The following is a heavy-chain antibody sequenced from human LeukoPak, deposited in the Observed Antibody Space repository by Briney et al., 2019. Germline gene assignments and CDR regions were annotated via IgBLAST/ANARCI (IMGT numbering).Heavy chain of an antibody. D-gene: IGHD6-13*01. CDR3: ARARSSSWYCPDY. CDR2: INSDGSIT. J-gene: IGHJ4*02. CDR1: GFTFTTYW. V-gene: IGHV3-74*01. Sequence: GGSLRLSCAASGFTFTTYWMHWVRQAPGKGLLWVSRINSDGSITNYADSVKGRFTISRDNAKNSLYLQMNSLRAEDTAVYYCARARSSSWYCPDYWGQGTLVTVSS.